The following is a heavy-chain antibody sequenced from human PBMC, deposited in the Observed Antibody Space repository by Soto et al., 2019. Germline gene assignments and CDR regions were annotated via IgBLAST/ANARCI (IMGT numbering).Heavy chain of an antibody. J-gene: IGHJ5*02. D-gene: IGHD3-9*01. V-gene: IGHV3-48*03. Sequence: PGGSLRLSCAASGFTFSSYEMNWVRQAPGKGLEWLSSISSDGTTIYYADSVKGRFTISRDNAKNSLYLQMNSLRAEDTAVYYCARRTGYSPDWFDPWGQGTMVTVSS. CDR1: GFTFSSYE. CDR3: ARRTGYSPDWFDP. CDR2: ISSDGTTI.